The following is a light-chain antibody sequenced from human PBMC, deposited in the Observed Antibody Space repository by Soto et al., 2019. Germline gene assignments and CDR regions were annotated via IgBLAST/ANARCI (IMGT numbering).Light chain of an antibody. CDR2: DAS. CDR1: QGINDC. CDR3: QQGITFPLT. Sequence: DLQMTQSPSSVSASVGDRVTISCRASQGINDCLPWYQQKPGKAPKLLIYDASYLQSGVPSRFSGSGSGTDFTLTISSLQPEDFATYFCQQGITFPLTFGGGTKVEIK. J-gene: IGKJ4*01. V-gene: IGKV1-12*01.